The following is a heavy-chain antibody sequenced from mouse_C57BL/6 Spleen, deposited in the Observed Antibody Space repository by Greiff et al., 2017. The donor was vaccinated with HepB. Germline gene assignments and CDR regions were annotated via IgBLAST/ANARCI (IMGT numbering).Heavy chain of an antibody. CDR1: GFTFSDYY. D-gene: IGHD2-10*02. V-gene: IGHV5-16*01. Sequence: DVQLVESEGGLVQPGSSMKLSCTASGFTFSDYYMAWVRQVPEKGLEWVANINYDGSSTYYLDSLKSRFIISRDNAKNILYLQMSSLKSEDTATDYGARGYGTGNYFDYWGQGTTLTVSS. CDR3: ARGYGTGNYFDY. J-gene: IGHJ2*01. CDR2: INYDGSST.